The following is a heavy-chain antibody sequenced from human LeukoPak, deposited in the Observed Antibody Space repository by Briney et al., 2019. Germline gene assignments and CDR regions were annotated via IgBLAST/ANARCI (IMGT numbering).Heavy chain of an antibody. J-gene: IGHJ1*01. Sequence: GGSLRLSCAASGFTFGIYSMNWVRQAPGKGLEWFSSISSSSSYIYYADSLKGRFTISRDNAKNSLYLHMNSLRAEDTAVYYCARAYYYDTSGYYYVEYFHHWGQGTLVTVSS. CDR3: ARAYYYDTSGYYYVEYFHH. CDR1: GFTFGIYS. V-gene: IGHV3-21*01. D-gene: IGHD3-22*01. CDR2: ISSSSSYI.